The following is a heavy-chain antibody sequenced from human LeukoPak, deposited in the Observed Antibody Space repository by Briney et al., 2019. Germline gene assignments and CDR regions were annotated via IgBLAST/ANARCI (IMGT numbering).Heavy chain of an antibody. CDR2: INHSGST. CDR1: GGSFSGYY. D-gene: IGHD3-22*01. V-gene: IGHV4-34*01. J-gene: IGHJ4*02. Sequence: PSETLSLTCAVYGGSFSGYYWSWIRQPPGKGLEWIGEINHSGSTNYNPSLKSRVTISVDTSKNQFSLKLSSVTAADTAVHYCARGRRYPMIVANFDYWGQGTLVTVSS. CDR3: ARGRRYPMIVANFDY.